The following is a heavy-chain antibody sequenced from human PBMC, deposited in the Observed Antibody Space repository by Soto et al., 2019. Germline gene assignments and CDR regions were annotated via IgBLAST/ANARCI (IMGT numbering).Heavy chain of an antibody. CDR2: IYHSGST. CDR3: ARESGGYYDSSGANAHFDY. V-gene: IGHV4-4*02. CDR1: GGSISGSNW. J-gene: IGHJ4*02. Sequence: PSETLSLTCAVSGGSISGSNWWSWVRQPPGKGLEWIGEIYHSGSTNYNPSLKSRVTISVDKSKNQFSLKLSSVTAADTAVYYCARESGGYYDSSGANAHFDYWGQGTLVTVSS. D-gene: IGHD3-22*01.